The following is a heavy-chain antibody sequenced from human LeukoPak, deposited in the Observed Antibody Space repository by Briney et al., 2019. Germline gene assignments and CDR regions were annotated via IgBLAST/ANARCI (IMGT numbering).Heavy chain of an antibody. V-gene: IGHV4-34*01. Sequence: GSLRVSCAASGFTFSSYWMSWIRQPPGKGLEWIGEINHSGSTNYNPSLKSRVTISVDTSKNQFSLKLSSVTAADTAVYYCARLFPMFDPWGQGTLVTVSS. CDR2: INHSGST. D-gene: IGHD3-3*01. CDR1: GFTFSSYW. J-gene: IGHJ5*02. CDR3: ARLFPMFDP.